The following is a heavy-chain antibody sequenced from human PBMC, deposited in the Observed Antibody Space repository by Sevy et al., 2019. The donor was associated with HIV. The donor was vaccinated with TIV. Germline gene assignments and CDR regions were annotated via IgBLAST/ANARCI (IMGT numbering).Heavy chain of an antibody. D-gene: IGHD1-26*01. V-gene: IGHV3-30*18. J-gene: IGHJ6*02. CDR1: GFTFSSYG. CDR2: ISYDGSNK. Sequence: GGSLRLSCAASGFTFSSYGMHWVRQAPGKGLEWVAVISYDGSNKYYADSVKGRFTISRDNSKNTLYLQMNSLRAEDTAVCYCAKGELSPDYYYYGMDVWGQGTTVTVSS. CDR3: AKGELSPDYYYYGMDV.